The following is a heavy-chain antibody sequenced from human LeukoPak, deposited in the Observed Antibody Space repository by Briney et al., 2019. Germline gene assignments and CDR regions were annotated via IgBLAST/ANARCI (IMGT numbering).Heavy chain of an antibody. CDR2: IYWDDVK. D-gene: IGHD3-9*01. CDR1: GFSLRTSGGG. CDR3: ARTYYDILTGYSGFDY. Sequence: GSGPTLVKPTQTLTLTCTFSGFSLRTSGGGVGWIRQPPGKALEWLALIYWDDVKRYSPSLKSRLTITKDTSKNQVVLTMTNMDPVDTATYYCARTYYDILTGYSGFDYWGQGTLVTVSS. J-gene: IGHJ4*02. V-gene: IGHV2-5*02.